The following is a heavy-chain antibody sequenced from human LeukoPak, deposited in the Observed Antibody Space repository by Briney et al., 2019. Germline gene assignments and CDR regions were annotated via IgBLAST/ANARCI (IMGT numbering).Heavy chain of an antibody. J-gene: IGHJ3*01. D-gene: IGHD3-10*01. CDR1: GYTFTSYG. Sequence: SVKVSCKASGYTFTSYGINWVRQAPGQGLEWMGRIIPILSQTNYALKFRGRFTMTADESTNTAYMELSSLKSEDTAVYFCAKVRGSDAFDLWGQGTMVTVSS. CDR3: AKVRGSDAFDL. V-gene: IGHV1-69*11. CDR2: IIPILSQT.